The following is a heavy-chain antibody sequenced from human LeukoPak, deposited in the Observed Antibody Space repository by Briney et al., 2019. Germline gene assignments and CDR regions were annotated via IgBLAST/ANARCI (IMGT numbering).Heavy chain of an antibody. CDR3: ARDSMPTRGVRRGFDP. D-gene: IGHD3-10*01. CDR1: ANTFSNYG. Sequence: ASVKVSCKSSANTFSNYGISWVRQAPGQGLEWMGWISADNGNTSYAQKFHGRVTMTTDTSTRTAYMELRSLRSDDTAVYYCARDSMPTRGVRRGFDPWGQGTLVTVSS. V-gene: IGHV1-18*01. CDR2: ISADNGNT. J-gene: IGHJ5*02.